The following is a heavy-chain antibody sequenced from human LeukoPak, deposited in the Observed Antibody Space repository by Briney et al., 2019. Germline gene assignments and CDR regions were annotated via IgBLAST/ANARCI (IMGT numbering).Heavy chain of an antibody. J-gene: IGHJ4*02. CDR2: IYHSGST. D-gene: IGHD3-3*01. CDR1: GYSISSGYY. CDR3: ASLVQYGGIFGVDNYYFDY. V-gene: IGHV4-38-2*01. Sequence: NPSETLSLTCAVSGYSISSGYYWGWIRQPPGKGLEWIGSIYHSGSTYYNPSLKSRVTISVDTSKNQFSLKLSSVTAADTAVYYCASLVQYGGIFGVDNYYFDYWGQGTLVTVSS.